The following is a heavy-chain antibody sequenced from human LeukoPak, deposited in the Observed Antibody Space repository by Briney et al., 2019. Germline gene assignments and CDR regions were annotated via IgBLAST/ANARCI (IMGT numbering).Heavy chain of an antibody. CDR1: GGPGISGSYY. V-gene: IGHV4-61*01. D-gene: IGHD6-19*01. CDR2: IYHSGTT. Sequence: SETLSLTCTVSGGPGISGSYYWSWIRQPPGKGLEWIGYIYHSGTTKYNPSLKSRVTISIDTSKNQFSLKVRSVTAADTAVYFCARGTPLYSSDWYVNWFDPWGQGTLVTVSS. J-gene: IGHJ5*02. CDR3: ARGTPLYSSDWYVNWFDP.